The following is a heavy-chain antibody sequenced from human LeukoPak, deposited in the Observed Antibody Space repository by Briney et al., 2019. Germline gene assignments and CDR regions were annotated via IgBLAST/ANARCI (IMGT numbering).Heavy chain of an antibody. CDR3: TRHSPMFDP. Sequence: GGSLRLSCAASGFTSSGSATHWVRQASGKGLEWVGRIRSKANSYATAYAASVKGRFTISRDDSKNTAYLQMNSLKTEDTAVYYRTRHSPMFDPWGQGTLVTVSS. J-gene: IGHJ5*02. V-gene: IGHV3-73*01. CDR2: IRSKANSYAT. CDR1: GFTSSGSA.